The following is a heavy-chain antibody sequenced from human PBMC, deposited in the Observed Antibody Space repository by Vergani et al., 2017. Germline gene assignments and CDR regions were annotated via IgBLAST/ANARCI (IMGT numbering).Heavy chain of an antibody. CDR1: GFIFSSHG. V-gene: IGHV3-33*08. D-gene: IGHD3-9*01. CDR2: IRYDGSRR. Sequence: QVQLVESGGGVVQPGRSLRLSCAASGFIFSSHGMHWVRQAPGKGLEWVAFIRYDGSRRDYGESVKGRFTISRDNAQNTLYLQMNSLRVEDTGVYYCARARCIETCYMSNWLDSWGQGTLVTVSS. CDR3: ARARCIETCYMSNWLDS. J-gene: IGHJ5*01.